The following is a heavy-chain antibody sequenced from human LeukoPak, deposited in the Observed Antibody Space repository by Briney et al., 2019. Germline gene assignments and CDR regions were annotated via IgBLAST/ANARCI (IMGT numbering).Heavy chain of an antibody. Sequence: ASVKVSCKTSGYTFTGYYMHWVRQAPGQGLEWMGWLNTKTGTPTYAQGFTGRFVFSLDISASTTYLQISNLKPEDTAVYYCARRSPSADAFDIWGQGTMVTVSS. J-gene: IGHJ3*02. CDR1: GYTFTGYY. V-gene: IGHV7-4-1*02. CDR2: LNTKTGTP. CDR3: ARRSPSADAFDI.